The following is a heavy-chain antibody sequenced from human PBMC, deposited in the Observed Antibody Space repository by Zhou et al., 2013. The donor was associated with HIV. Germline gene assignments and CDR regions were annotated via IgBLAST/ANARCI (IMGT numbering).Heavy chain of an antibody. CDR3: ARCYYDNSACDY. Sequence: QVQLVQSGAEVKKPGSSVKVSCKASGDTFNRYAISWVRQAPGQGLEWMGGIIPVFGTTNYAQKFQGRVTITADASTSTAYMELNSLRSEDTAVYYCARCYYDNSACDYWGQGTLVTVSS. D-gene: IGHD3-22*01. J-gene: IGHJ4*02. V-gene: IGHV1-69*12. CDR1: GDTFNRYA. CDR2: IIPVFGTT.